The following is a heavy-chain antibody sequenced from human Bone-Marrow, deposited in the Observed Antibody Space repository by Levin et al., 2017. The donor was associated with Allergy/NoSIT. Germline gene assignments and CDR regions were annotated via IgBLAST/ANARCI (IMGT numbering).Heavy chain of an antibody. D-gene: IGHD1-14*01. J-gene: IGHJ4*02. V-gene: IGHV4-4*07. CDR1: GGSIRSYY. Sequence: SQTLSLTCTVPGGSIRSYYWSWIRPPAGKGLEWIGRIFPSGTTSYNPSLKSRVTMSVDTSKHHFSLNLNSVTAADTAVYYCARIGIYRYFDYWGQGTLVTVSS. CDR2: IFPSGTT. CDR3: ARIGIYRYFDY.